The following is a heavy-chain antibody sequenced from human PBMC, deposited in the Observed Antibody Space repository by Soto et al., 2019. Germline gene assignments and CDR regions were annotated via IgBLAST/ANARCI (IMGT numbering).Heavy chain of an antibody. CDR3: ARDKDTSSWTGFDF. CDR2: ISATGIST. CDR1: GFTFATYV. Sequence: PGGSLRLSCAASGFTFATYVMSWVRQAPGKGLEWVSAISATGISTHYADSVKGRVTISRDNSANTLSLEMSSLTAEDTAVYYCARDKDTSSWTGFDFWGHGTLVTVSS. J-gene: IGHJ4*01. V-gene: IGHV3-23*01. D-gene: IGHD1-1*01.